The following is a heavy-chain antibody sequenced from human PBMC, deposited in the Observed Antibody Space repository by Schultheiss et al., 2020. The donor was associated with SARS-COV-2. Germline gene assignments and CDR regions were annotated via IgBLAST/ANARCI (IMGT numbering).Heavy chain of an antibody. CDR2: ISGSGGST. J-gene: IGHJ6*02. CDR3: AKDRGDGYNGGSTGMDV. D-gene: IGHD5-24*01. CDR1: GFTFSSYA. V-gene: IGHV3-23*01. Sequence: GESLKISCAASGFTFSSYAMSWVRQAPGKGLEWVSAISGSGGSTYYADSVKGRFTISRDNSKNTLYLQMNSLRAEDTAVYYCAKDRGDGYNGGSTGMDVWGQGTTVTVSS.